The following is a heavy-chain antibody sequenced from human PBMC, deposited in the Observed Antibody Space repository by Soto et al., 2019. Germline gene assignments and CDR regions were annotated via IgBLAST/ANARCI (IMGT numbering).Heavy chain of an antibody. CDR2: IHYSGST. Sequence: PSETLSLTCTVSGCSISSGDYYWSWIRQPPGKGLEWIGYIHYSGSTYYNPSLKSRITISEDTSKNQFSLRLSSVTAADTAVYYCARSPYCGGDCYSVGSAFDIWGQGTMVTVSS. J-gene: IGHJ3*02. CDR3: ARSPYCGGDCYSVGSAFDI. CDR1: GCSISSGDYY. V-gene: IGHV4-30-4*01. D-gene: IGHD2-21*02.